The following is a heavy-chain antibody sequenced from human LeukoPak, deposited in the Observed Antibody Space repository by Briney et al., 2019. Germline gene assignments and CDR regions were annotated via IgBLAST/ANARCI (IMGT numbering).Heavy chain of an antibody. CDR3: ASSLYCGGDCYPKRYYGMDV. CDR2: IYYSGST. V-gene: IGHV4-59*01. D-gene: IGHD2-21*02. J-gene: IGHJ6*02. CDR1: GGSISSYY. Sequence: SETLSLTCTVSGGSISSYYWSWIRQPPGKGLEWIGCIYYSGSTNYNPSLKSRVTISVDTSKNQFSLKLSSVTAADTAVYYCASSLYCGGDCYPKRYYGMDVWGQGTTVTVSS.